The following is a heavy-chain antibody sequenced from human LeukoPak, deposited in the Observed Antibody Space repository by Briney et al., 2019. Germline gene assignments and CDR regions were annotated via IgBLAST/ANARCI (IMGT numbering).Heavy chain of an antibody. CDR3: ARDADTSEFFSWLDL. V-gene: IGHV3-33*01. CDR2: IWRDGGKR. Sequence: PGRSLRLSCAASGFTFSYYGMQWVRQAPGKGLEWVALIWRDGGKRYYADSVKGRFTISRDNSKNTLYLQMTTLRAEDTAVYYCARDADTSEFFSWLDLWGQGTLVTVSS. J-gene: IGHJ5*02. CDR1: GFTFSYYG. D-gene: IGHD3-22*01.